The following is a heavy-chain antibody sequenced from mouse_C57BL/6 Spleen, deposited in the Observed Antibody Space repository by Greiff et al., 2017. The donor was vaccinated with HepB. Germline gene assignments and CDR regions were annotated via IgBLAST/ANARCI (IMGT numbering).Heavy chain of an antibody. D-gene: IGHD1-1*01. Sequence: EVQGVESGGGLVQPGGSLKLSCAASGFTFSDYYMYWVRQTPEKRLEWVAYISNGGGSTYYPDTVKGRFTISRDNAKNTLYLQMSRLKSEDTAMYYCARRGYGSSYGFAYWGQGTLVTVSA. CDR2: ISNGGGST. V-gene: IGHV5-12*01. CDR1: GFTFSDYY. J-gene: IGHJ3*01. CDR3: ARRGYGSSYGFAY.